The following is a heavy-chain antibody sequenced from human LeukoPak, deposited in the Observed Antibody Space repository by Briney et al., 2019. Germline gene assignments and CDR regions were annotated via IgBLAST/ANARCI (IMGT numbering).Heavy chain of an antibody. J-gene: IGHJ6*03. CDR1: GGSVSSYY. CDR3: ARDRADYMDV. CDR2: IYYSGST. D-gene: IGHD3-10*01. Sequence: KASEALSLTCTVSGGSVSSYYWSWIRQPPGKGLEWIGYIYYSGSTNYNPSLKSRVTISVDTSKNQFSLKLSSVTAADTAVYYCARDRADYMDVWGKGTTVTISS. V-gene: IGHV4-59*02.